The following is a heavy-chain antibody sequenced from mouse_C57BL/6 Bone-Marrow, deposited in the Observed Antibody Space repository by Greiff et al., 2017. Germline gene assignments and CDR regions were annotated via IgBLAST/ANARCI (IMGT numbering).Heavy chain of an antibody. D-gene: IGHD1-1*01. V-gene: IGHV1-18*01. CDR3: ARNKHYYDSRGDAMDY. CDR2: INPNNGGT. CDR1: GYTFTDYN. J-gene: IGHJ4*01. Sequence: VHVKQSGPELVKPGASVKIPCKASGYTFTDYNMDWVKQSHGKSLEWIGDINPNNGGTIYNQKFKGKATLTVDKSSSTAYMELRSLTSEDTAVYYCARNKHYYDSRGDAMDYWGQGTSVTVSS.